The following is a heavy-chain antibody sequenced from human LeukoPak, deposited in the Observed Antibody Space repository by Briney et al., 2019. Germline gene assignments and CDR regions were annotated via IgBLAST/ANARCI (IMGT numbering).Heavy chain of an antibody. D-gene: IGHD5-24*01. CDR3: ARDHQMATITG. Sequence: SETLSLTCTVSGGSISSSSYYWGWIRQPPGKGLEWIGSIYYSGSTYYNPSLKSRVTISVDTSKNQFSLKLSSVTAADTAVYYCARDHQMATITGWGQGTLVTASS. CDR1: GGSISSSSYY. V-gene: IGHV4-39*07. J-gene: IGHJ4*02. CDR2: IYYSGST.